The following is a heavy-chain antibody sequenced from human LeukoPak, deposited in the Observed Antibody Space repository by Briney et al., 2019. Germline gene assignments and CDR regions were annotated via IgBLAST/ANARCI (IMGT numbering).Heavy chain of an antibody. CDR1: GGSISSYY. J-gene: IGHJ6*02. V-gene: IGHV4-59*12. D-gene: IGHD3-3*01. Sequence: PSETLSLTCTVSGGSISSYYWSWIRQPPGKGLEWIGYIYYSGSTNYNPSLKSRVTISVDTSKNQFSLKLSSVTAADTAVYYCASPYYDFWSGYYGYYGMDVWGQGTTVTVSS. CDR2: IYYSGST. CDR3: ASPYYDFWSGYYGYYGMDV.